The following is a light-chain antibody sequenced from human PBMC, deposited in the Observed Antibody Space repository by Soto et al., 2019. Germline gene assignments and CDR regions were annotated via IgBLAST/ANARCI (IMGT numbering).Light chain of an antibody. CDR1: QTISGW. J-gene: IGKJ1*01. V-gene: IGKV1-5*01. CDR2: DAS. CDR3: LQYNGYYRT. Sequence: DIQMTQSPSTLSASVGDTVTITCRASQTISGWLAWYQQRPGKAPNLLIFDASTLESGVPSRFNGRWSWTTFTLTNRRLQSDDFATYYCLQYNGYYRTFGQGTKVEIK.